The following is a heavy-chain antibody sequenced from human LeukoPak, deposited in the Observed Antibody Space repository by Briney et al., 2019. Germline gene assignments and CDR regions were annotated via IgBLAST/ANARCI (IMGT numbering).Heavy chain of an antibody. D-gene: IGHD1-26*01. V-gene: IGHV3-23*01. CDR3: AKGRKWELPLDY. Sequence: GGSPRLSCAASGFTFNNYAMSWVRQAPGKGLEWVSAISDSGDTTYYAYSVKGRFTISRDNSKNTLYLQMNSLRAEDTAVYYCAKGRKWELPLDYWGQGKLVTVSS. J-gene: IGHJ4*02. CDR1: GFTFNNYA. CDR2: ISDSGDTT.